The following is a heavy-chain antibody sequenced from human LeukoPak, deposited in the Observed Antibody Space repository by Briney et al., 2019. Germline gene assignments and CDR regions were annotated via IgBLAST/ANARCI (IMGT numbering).Heavy chain of an antibody. CDR3: ARDRLWLVLGY. D-gene: IGHD6-19*01. V-gene: IGHV3-30-3*01. J-gene: IGHJ4*02. CDR1: GFTFNNYA. CDR2: ISYDGSSK. Sequence: GGSLRLSCAASGFTFNNYAMHWVRQAPGKGLEWVAVISYDGSSKYYADSVKGRFTISRDNSKNTLYLQMNSLRAGDTAVYYCARDRLWLVLGYWGQGTLVTVSS.